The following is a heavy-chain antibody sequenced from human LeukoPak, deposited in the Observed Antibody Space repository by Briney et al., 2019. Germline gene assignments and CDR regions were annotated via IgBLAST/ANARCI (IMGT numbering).Heavy chain of an antibody. Sequence: GASVKVSCKTSGYSFTDYYMHWVRQAPGQGLEWMGWINPSSGGTSSAQKFQGRVTMTRDTSITTVYMEVSWLTSDDTAIYYCARADRLDGGPYLIGPWGQGTLVTVS. J-gene: IGHJ5*02. CDR1: GYSFTDYY. D-gene: IGHD2-21*01. CDR2: INPSSGGT. CDR3: ARADRLDGGPYLIGP. V-gene: IGHV1-2*02.